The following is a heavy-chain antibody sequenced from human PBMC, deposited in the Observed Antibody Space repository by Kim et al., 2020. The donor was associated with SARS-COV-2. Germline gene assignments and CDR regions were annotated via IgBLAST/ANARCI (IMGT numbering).Heavy chain of an antibody. CDR2: ISWDGTRT. V-gene: IGHV3-23*01. CDR1: GFTFSTSP. D-gene: IGHD4-17*01. CDR3: AKGVTNSGFDY. Sequence: GGSLRLSCVASGFTFSTSPMGWVRQAPGEGLEWVSRISWDGTRTYYADSVKGRVTMSSDKSKNTVYLHMNSLRVEDTAVYYCAKGVTNSGFDYWGRGAQVTVSS. J-gene: IGHJ4*02.